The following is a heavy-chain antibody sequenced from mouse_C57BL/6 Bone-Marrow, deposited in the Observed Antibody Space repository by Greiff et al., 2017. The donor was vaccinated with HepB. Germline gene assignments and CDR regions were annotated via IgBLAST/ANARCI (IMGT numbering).Heavy chain of an antibody. CDR1: GYTFTTYP. CDR3: ARGDYDGFAY. J-gene: IGHJ3*01. V-gene: IGHV1-47*01. CDR2: FHPYNDDT. D-gene: IGHD2-4*01. Sequence: VHLVESGAELVKPGASVKMSCKASGYTFTTYPIEWMKQNHGKSLEWIGNFHPYNDDTKYNEKFKGKATLTVETSSSTVYLELSRLTSDDSAVYYCARGDYDGFAYWGQGTLVTVSA.